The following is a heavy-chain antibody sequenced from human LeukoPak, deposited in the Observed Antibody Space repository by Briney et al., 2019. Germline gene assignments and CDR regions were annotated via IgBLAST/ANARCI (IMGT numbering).Heavy chain of an antibody. CDR1: GFTFYDYA. V-gene: IGHV3-23*01. J-gene: IGHJ4*02. CDR3: AKAPVTSCRGAYCYPFDS. D-gene: IGHD2-21*01. Sequence: GGSLRLSCAASGFTFYDYAMHWVRQAPGKGLEWVAATSSSDAGTYHADSVRGRFTISRDNSKNTLYLQMNSLRAEDAAVYFCAKAPVTSCRGAYCYPFDSWGQGTLVTVSS. CDR2: TSSSDAGT.